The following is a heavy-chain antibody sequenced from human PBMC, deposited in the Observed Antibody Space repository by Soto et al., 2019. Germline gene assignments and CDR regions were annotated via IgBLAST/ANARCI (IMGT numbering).Heavy chain of an antibody. CDR3: ARFGDTSTRYNWFDP. J-gene: IGHJ5*02. V-gene: IGHV3-66*01. CDR1: GFTVSSNY. CDR2: IYSGGST. Sequence: GGSLRLSCAASGFTVSSNYMSWVRQAPGKGLEWVSVIYSGGSTYYADSVKGRFTISRDNSKNTLYLQMNSPRAEDTAVYYCARFGDTSTRYNWFDPWGQGTLVTVSS. D-gene: IGHD3-3*01.